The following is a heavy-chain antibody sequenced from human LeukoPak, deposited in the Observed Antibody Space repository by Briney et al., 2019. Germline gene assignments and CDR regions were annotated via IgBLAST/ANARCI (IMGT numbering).Heavy chain of an antibody. J-gene: IGHJ6*04. Sequence: GGSLRLSCAASGFTFSSDWMHWVRQAPGEGLVWVSRITNDASSTSYADSVKGRFTVSRDNAKNTLYLEMSSLRAEDTAVYYCVRDSSVTRMDVWGKGTTVTVSS. V-gene: IGHV3-74*01. CDR3: VRDSSVTRMDV. D-gene: IGHD4-17*01. CDR2: ITNDASST. CDR1: GFTFSSDW.